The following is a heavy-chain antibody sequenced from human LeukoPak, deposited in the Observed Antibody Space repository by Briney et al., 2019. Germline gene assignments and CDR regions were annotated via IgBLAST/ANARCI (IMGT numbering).Heavy chain of an antibody. CDR3: ARVMHSSGYCPDY. J-gene: IGHJ4*02. V-gene: IGHV3-21*01. CDR2: ISRSSSYI. CDR1: GFTFSSYS. Sequence: GGSLRLSCAASGFTFSSYSMNWVRQAPGKGLGWVSSISRSSSYIYYADSVKGRFTISRDNAKNSLYLQMNSLRAEDTAVYYCARVMHSSGYCPDYWGQGTLVTVSS. D-gene: IGHD3-22*01.